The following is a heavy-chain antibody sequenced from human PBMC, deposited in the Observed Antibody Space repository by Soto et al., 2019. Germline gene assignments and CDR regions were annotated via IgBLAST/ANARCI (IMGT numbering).Heavy chain of an antibody. D-gene: IGHD2-21*02. CDR3: ARGRSVVVTAIGWFDP. J-gene: IGHJ5*02. CDR2: ISYDGSNK. CDR1: GFTFSSYA. V-gene: IGHV3-30-3*01. Sequence: QVQLVESGGGVVQPGRSLRLSCAASGFTFSSYAMHWVRQAPGKGLEWVAVISYDGSNKYYADSVKGRFTIARDNSKNTLYVQMNSLRAEDTAVYYCARGRSVVVTAIGWFDPWGQGTLVTVSS.